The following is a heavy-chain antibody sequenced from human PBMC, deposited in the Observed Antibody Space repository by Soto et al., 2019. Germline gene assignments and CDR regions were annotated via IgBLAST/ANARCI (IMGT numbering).Heavy chain of an antibody. J-gene: IGHJ4*02. CDR1: GFTFSSYA. D-gene: IGHD6-6*01. V-gene: IGHV3-30-3*01. Sequence: GGSLRLSCAASGFTFSSYAMHWVRQAPGKGLEWVAVISYDGSNKYYADSVKGRFTISRDNSKNTLYLQMNSLRAEDTAVYYCAIDLGGARPSSFVYWGPGTLLTVSS. CDR2: ISYDGSNK. CDR3: AIDLGGARPSSFVY.